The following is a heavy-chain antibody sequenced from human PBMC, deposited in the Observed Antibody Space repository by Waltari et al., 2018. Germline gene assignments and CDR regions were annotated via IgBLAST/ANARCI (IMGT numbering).Heavy chain of an antibody. CDR3: ARAIGGDFWSGYLDY. V-gene: IGHV4-39*07. CDR2: IYYSGRT. CDR1: GGSISSSSYY. Sequence: QLQLQESGPGLVKPSETLSLTCTVSGGSISSSSYYWGWIRQPPGKGLEWIGSIYYSGRTYYNPSLKSRVTISVDTSKNQFSLKLSSVTAADTAVYYCARAIGGDFWSGYLDYWGQGTLVTVSS. D-gene: IGHD3-3*01. J-gene: IGHJ4*02.